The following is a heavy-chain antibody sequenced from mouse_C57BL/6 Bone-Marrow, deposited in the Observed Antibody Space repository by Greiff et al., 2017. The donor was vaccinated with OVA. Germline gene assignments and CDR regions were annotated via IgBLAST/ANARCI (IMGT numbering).Heavy chain of an antibody. CDR2: ISSGGSYT. V-gene: IGHV5-6*01. D-gene: IGHD2-5*01. J-gene: IGHJ1*03. Sequence: EVMLVESGGDLVKPGGSLKLSCAASGFTFSSYGMSWVRQTPDKRLEWVATISSGGSYTYYPDSVKGRFTISRDNAKNTLYLQMSSLKSEDTAMYYCARHSYSNYVRYFDVWGTGTTVTVSS. CDR1: GFTFSSYG. CDR3: ARHSYSNYVRYFDV.